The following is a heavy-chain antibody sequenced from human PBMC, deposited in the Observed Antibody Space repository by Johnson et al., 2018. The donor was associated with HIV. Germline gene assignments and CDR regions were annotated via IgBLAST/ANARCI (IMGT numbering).Heavy chain of an antibody. J-gene: IGHJ3*02. V-gene: IGHV3-20*04. D-gene: IGHD2-8*01. CDR2: INWNGDTT. CDR1: GFIFENFG. CDR3: ARNSGNGLVLRGDAFEM. Sequence: MMLVESGGAMVRPGGSLRLSCIGTGFIFENFGMSWVRQGPGKGLEWISGINWNGDTTTYADSVKGRFTITRDNSKNTLHLQMNSLRPEDTAVYYCARNSGNGLVLRGDAFEMWGQGTMVTVSS.